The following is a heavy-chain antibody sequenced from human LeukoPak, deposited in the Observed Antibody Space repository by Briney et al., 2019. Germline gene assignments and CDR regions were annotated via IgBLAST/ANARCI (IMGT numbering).Heavy chain of an antibody. CDR2: INSDGSST. D-gene: IGHD6-13*01. CDR1: GFTFSSYW. V-gene: IGHV3-74*01. Sequence: GGSLRLSCAASGFTFSSYWMHWVRQAPGKGLVWVSRINSDGSSTSYADSVKGRFTISRDNSKNTLYLQMNSLRAEDTAVYYCAKFGERYSSSWMRAFDIWGQGTMVTVSS. J-gene: IGHJ3*02. CDR3: AKFGERYSSSWMRAFDI.